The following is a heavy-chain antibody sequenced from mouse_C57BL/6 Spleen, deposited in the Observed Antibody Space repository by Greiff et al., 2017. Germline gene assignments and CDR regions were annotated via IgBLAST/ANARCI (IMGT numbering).Heavy chain of an antibody. V-gene: IGHV1-81*01. J-gene: IGHJ4*01. D-gene: IGHD1-1*01. Sequence: VQLVESGAELARPGASVKLSCKASGYTFTSYGISWVKQSTGQGLEWIGEIYPRSGNTYYNEKFKGKATLTADKSSSTAYMELRSLTSEDSAVYFCERGEIYDYGSSYSDYAMDYWGQGISVTVSS. CDR1: GYTFTSYG. CDR3: ERGEIYDYGSSYSDYAMDY. CDR2: IYPRSGNT.